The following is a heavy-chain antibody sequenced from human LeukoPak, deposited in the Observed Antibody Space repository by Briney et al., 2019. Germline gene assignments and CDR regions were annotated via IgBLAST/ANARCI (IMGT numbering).Heavy chain of an antibody. CDR1: GYTFTGYY. D-gene: IGHD3-3*01. V-gene: IGHV1-2*02. J-gene: IGHJ4*02. CDR3: ARLVDPYDPVDY. CDR2: INPNSGGT. Sequence: ASVKVSCKASGYTFTGYYMHWVRQAPGQGLEWMGWINPNSGGTNYAQKFQGRVTMTRDTSISTAYMELSRLRSDDTAVYYCARLVDPYDPVDYWGQGTLVTVSS.